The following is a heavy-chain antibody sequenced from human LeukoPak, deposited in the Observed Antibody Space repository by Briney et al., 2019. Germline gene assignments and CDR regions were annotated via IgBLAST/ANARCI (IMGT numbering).Heavy chain of an antibody. V-gene: IGHV1-2*02. CDR3: ARLYGSGSYYSSLYYYYGMDV. CDR2: INPNSGGT. CDR1: GYTFTGYY. D-gene: IGHD3-10*01. J-gene: IGHJ6*02. Sequence: ASVKVSCKASGYTFTGYYMHWVRQAPGQGLEWMGWINPNSGGTNYAQKFQGRVTMTRDTSISTAYMELSRLRSDDTAVYYCARLYGSGSYYSSLYYYYGMDVWGQGTTVTVSS.